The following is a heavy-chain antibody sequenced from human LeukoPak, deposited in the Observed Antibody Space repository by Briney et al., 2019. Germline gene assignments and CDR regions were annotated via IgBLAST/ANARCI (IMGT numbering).Heavy chain of an antibody. Sequence: MTGGSLRLSCAASGFTFSDYYMSWIRQAPGKGLEWVSYISSSGSTIYYADSVKGRFTISRDNAKNSLYLQVNSLRAEDTAVYYCAREYYYDSSGYFDYWGQGTLVTVSS. D-gene: IGHD3-22*01. CDR3: AREYYYDSSGYFDY. V-gene: IGHV3-11*01. J-gene: IGHJ4*02. CDR1: GFTFSDYY. CDR2: ISSSGSTI.